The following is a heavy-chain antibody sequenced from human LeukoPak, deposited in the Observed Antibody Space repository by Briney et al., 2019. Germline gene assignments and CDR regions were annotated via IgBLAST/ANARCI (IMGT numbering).Heavy chain of an antibody. CDR3: VKGIVVVTARAFDY. CDR2: ISSNGGST. D-gene: IGHD2-21*02. CDR1: GFTFSNYG. Sequence: GGSLRLSCAASGFTFSNYGIHWVRQAPGKGLEYVSAISSNGGSTYYADSVKGRFTISRDNSKNTLYLQMSSLRPEDTAVYYCVKGIVVVTARAFDYWGQGTLVTVSS. V-gene: IGHV3-64D*06. J-gene: IGHJ4*02.